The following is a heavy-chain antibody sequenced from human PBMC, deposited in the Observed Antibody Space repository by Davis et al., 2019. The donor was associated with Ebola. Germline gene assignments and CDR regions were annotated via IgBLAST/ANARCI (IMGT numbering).Heavy chain of an antibody. J-gene: IGHJ4*02. Sequence: GGSLRLSCAVSGFTFSNYAMTWVRQAPGKGLEWVSSISSSSSYIYYADSVKGRFTISRDNAKNSLYLQMNSLRAEDTAVYYCARDRIYSNYEFDYWGQGTLVTVSS. CDR1: GFTFSNYA. CDR3: ARDRIYSNYEFDY. D-gene: IGHD4-11*01. CDR2: ISSSSSYI. V-gene: IGHV3-21*01.